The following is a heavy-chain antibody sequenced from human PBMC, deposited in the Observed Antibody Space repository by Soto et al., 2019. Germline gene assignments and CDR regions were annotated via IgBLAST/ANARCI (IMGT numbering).Heavy chain of an antibody. CDR1: GFTFDDYA. CDR3: AKSVIVATTLFDY. V-gene: IGHV3-9*01. CDR2: ISWNSGSI. D-gene: IGHD5-12*01. Sequence: GGSLRLSCAASGFTFDDYAMHWVRQAPGKGLEWVSGISWNSGSIGYADSVKGRFTISRDNAKNSLYLQMNSLRAEDTALYYCAKSVIVATTLFDYWGQETLVTVSS. J-gene: IGHJ4*02.